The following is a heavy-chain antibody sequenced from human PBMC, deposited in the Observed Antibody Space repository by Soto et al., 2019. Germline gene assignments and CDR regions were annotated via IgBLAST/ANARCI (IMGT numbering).Heavy chain of an antibody. D-gene: IGHD4-17*01. CDR2: INLRGGTT. V-gene: IGHV1-46*01. J-gene: IGHJ4*02. CDR3: ARGPDDSDVPRWDH. Sequence: QVQLVESGGGVVQPGGSLRVTCAASGFTFRSYGMHWVRQAPGQGLEWMGIINLRGGTTEYAHKFRGRVTVTGDTSTRTAYMELSSLRSEDTAVYFCARGPDDSDVPRWDHWGQGTLITVSS. CDR1: GFTFRSYG.